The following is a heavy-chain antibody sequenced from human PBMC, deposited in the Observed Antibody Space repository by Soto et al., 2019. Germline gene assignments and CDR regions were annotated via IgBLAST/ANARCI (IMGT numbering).Heavy chain of an antibody. D-gene: IGHD6-19*01. J-gene: IGHJ4*02. V-gene: IGHV3-30*18. Sequence: QVQLVESGGGVVQPGRSLRLSCAASGFTFSSYGMHWLRQAPGKGLEWVAVISYDGSNKYYADSVKGRFTISRDNSKNTLYLQMNSLRAEDTAVYYCAKTGGGSGWYPHYWGQGTLVTVSS. CDR3: AKTGGGSGWYPHY. CDR2: ISYDGSNK. CDR1: GFTFSSYG.